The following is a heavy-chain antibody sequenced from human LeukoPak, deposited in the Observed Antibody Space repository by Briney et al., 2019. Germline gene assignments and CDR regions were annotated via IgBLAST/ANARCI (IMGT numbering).Heavy chain of an antibody. CDR1: GFTFSSYS. CDR3: ASFLAFDI. CDR2: ISSSSSYI. V-gene: IGHV3-21*01. J-gene: IGHJ3*02. Sequence: GGSLRLSCAASGFTFSSYSMNWVRQAPGEGLEWVSSISSSSSYIYYAGSVKGRFTISRDDAKNSLYLQMNSLRAEDTAVYYCASFLAFDIWGQGTMVTVSS. D-gene: IGHD2/OR15-2a*01.